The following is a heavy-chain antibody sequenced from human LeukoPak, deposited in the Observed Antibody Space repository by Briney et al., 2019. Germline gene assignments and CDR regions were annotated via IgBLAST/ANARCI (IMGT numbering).Heavy chain of an antibody. CDR2: IKPDGTEK. Sequence: PGRSLRLSCAASGFAFSNYWMTWVRQAPGKGLQWVANIKPDGTEKNYVDSVKGRFTISRDNAKNSVYLQLNSLRVDDTALYYCARTPLAQLEPDYFDSWGQGTLVSVS. D-gene: IGHD1-1*01. V-gene: IGHV3-7*01. CDR1: GFAFSNYW. CDR3: ARTPLAQLEPDYFDS. J-gene: IGHJ4*02.